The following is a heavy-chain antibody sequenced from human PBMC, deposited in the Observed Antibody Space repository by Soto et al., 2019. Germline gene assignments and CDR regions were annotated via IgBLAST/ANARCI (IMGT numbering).Heavy chain of an antibody. CDR1: DYTFTSYG. V-gene: IGHV1-18*01. D-gene: IGHD3-10*01. CDR2: ISTDSPNI. CDR3: ARSGRQSDFDY. J-gene: IGHJ4*02. Sequence: QVQLVQSGAEVKKPGASVKVSCKASDYTFTSYGISWVRQAPGQGLEWMGWISTDSPNIKSAKKLQGKLTITKESSTSPAYMELVSLRSDDKAVYYAARSGRQSDFDYWGQGTLVTVSS.